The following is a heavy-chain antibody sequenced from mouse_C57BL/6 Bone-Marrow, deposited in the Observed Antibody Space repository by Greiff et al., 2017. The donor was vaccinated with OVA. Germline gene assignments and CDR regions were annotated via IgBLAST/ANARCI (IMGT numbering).Heavy chain of an antibody. V-gene: IGHV1-20*01. CDR3: ARSRDGYFFDY. J-gene: IGHJ2*01. CDR1: GYSFTGYF. D-gene: IGHD2-3*01. Sequence: EVQLVESGPELVKPGDSVKISCKASGYSFTGYFMNWVMQSHGKSLEWIGRINPYNGDTFYNQKFKGKATLTVDKSSSTAHMELRSLTSEDSAVYYCARSRDGYFFDYWGQGTTLTVSS. CDR2: INPYNGDT.